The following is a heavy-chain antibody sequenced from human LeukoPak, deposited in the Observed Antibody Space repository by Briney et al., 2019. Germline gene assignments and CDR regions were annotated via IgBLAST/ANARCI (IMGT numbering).Heavy chain of an antibody. J-gene: IGHJ6*02. D-gene: IGHD3-3*01. CDR3: AKDGQPAGITIFGVVIFGSDV. V-gene: IGHV3-23*01. CDR1: GFTFSSYA. Sequence: GGSLRLSCAASGFTFSSYAMSWVRQAPGKGLEWVSAISGSGGSTYYADSVKGRFTISRDNSKNTLYLQMNSLRAEDTAVYYCAKDGQPAGITIFGVVIFGSDVWGQGTTVTVSS. CDR2: ISGSGGST.